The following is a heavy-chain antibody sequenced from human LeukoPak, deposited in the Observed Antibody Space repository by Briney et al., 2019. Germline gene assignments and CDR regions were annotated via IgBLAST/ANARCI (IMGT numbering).Heavy chain of an antibody. CDR2: IIPIFGTA. D-gene: IGHD4-17*01. J-gene: IGHJ6*03. V-gene: IGHV1-69*06. Sequence: ASVKVSCKASGGTFSSYAISWVRQAPGQGLEWMGGIIPIFGTANYAQKFQGRVTITADKSTSTAYMELSSLRSEDTAVYYCARTVTTVTTSYYYYMDVWGKGTTVTVSS. CDR1: GGTFSSYA. CDR3: ARTVTTVTTSYYYYMDV.